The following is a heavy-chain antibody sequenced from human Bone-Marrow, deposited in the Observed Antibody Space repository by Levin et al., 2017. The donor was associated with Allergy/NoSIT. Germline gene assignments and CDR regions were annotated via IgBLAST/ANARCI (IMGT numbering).Heavy chain of an antibody. D-gene: IGHD5-12*01. CDR3: ARSIGYQYYFDY. J-gene: IGHJ4*02. V-gene: IGHV3-21*01. CDR2: ISSGGNYI. Sequence: TTGGSLRLSCAASGFTFSNYRMDWVRQAPGKGLEWVSSISSGGNYIYYADSVKGRFTISRDNGRYSLSLQMNSLRAEDTAVYYCARSIGYQYYFDYWGQGTLVAVSS. CDR1: GFTFSNYR.